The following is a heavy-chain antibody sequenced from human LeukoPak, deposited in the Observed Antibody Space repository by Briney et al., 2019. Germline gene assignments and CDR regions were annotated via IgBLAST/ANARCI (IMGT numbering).Heavy chain of an antibody. CDR2: IYSGGST. V-gene: IGHV3-66*04. Sequence: GGSLRLSCAASGFTVSSNYMSWVRQAPGKGVEWGSVIYSGGSTYYTDCVKGRFTISRDKSKNTLYLQMSSLRAEDTAVYYCARRAGAYSHPYDYWGQGTLVTVSS. J-gene: IGHJ4*02. D-gene: IGHD4/OR15-4a*01. CDR3: ARRAGAYSHPYDY. CDR1: GFTVSSNY.